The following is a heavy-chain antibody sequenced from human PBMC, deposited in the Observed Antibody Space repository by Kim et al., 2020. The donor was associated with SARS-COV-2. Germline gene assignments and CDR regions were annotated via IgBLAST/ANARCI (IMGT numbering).Heavy chain of an antibody. CDR1: GYIFTNYA. D-gene: IGHD6-19*01. CDR3: ARTLTVAGGEYFQL. J-gene: IGHJ1*01. V-gene: IGHV1-3*01. CDR2: ITAGNGNT. Sequence: ASVKVSCKASGYIFTNYAIHWVRQAPGQRLEWMGWITAGNGNTKYSQKFQGRVTITRDTSASTAYMELSSLRSEDTAMYYCARTLTVAGGEYFQLLGQGT.